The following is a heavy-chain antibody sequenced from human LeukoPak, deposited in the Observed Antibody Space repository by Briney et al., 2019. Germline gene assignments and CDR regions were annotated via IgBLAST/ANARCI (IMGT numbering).Heavy chain of an antibody. CDR1: GYTFTSYY. CDR2: INPSGGGT. CDR3: ARSDGYNFPLDY. Sequence: ASVTVSCKASGYTFTSYYMHWVRQAPGQGLEWMGVINPSGGGTNYAQKFQGRVTMTRDMSTSTVYMEVSSLRSEDTAVYYCARSDGYNFPLDYWGQGTLVTVSS. V-gene: IGHV1-46*01. J-gene: IGHJ4*02. D-gene: IGHD5-24*01.